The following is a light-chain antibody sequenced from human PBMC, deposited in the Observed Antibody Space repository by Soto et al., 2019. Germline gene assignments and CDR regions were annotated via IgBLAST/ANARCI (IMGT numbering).Light chain of an antibody. CDR2: EVT. V-gene: IGLV2-8*01. CDR1: SSGVGGYNY. J-gene: IGLJ1*01. Sequence: QSALTQPPSASGSPGQSVTISCTGTSSGVGGYNYVSWYQQHPGKVPKLMIYEVTKRPSGVPDRFSGSKSGNTASLTVSGLQTEDEADYYCSSYAGTAYVFXTGTKVTVL. CDR3: SSYAGTAYV.